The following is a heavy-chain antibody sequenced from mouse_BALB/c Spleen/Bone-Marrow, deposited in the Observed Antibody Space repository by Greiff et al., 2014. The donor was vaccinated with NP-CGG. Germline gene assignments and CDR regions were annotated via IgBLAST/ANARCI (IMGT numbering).Heavy chain of an antibody. CDR2: INPSNGGT. Sequence: VQLQQSGAELVKPGASVKLSCKASGYTFTSYYTYWVKQRPGQGLEWIGEINPSNGGTNFNEKFKSKATLTVDKSSSTAYMQLSSLTSEDSAVYYCTRGGDYYGSSYWYFDVWGAGTTVTVSS. V-gene: IGHV1S81*02. CDR3: TRGGDYYGSSYWYFDV. CDR1: GYTFTSYY. D-gene: IGHD1-1*01. J-gene: IGHJ1*01.